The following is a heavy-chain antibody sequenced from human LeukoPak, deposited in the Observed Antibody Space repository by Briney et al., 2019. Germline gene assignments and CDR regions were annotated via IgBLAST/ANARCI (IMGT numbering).Heavy chain of an antibody. CDR2: ISSSSSTI. Sequence: PGGSLRLSCAASGFTFSSYSMNWVRQAPGKGLEWVSYISSSSSTIYYADSVKGRFTISRDNAKNSLYLQMNSLRAEDTAVYYCAAIDVGLGDAFDIWGQGTMVTVSS. CDR1: GFTFSSYS. J-gene: IGHJ3*02. V-gene: IGHV3-48*01. D-gene: IGHD2-21*01. CDR3: AAIDVGLGDAFDI.